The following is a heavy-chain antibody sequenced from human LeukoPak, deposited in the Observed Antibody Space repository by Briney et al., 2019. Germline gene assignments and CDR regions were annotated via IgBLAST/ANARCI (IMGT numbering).Heavy chain of an antibody. CDR2: ISASGAGT. CDR1: GGSISSNH. D-gene: IGHD2-15*01. V-gene: IGHV3-23*01. J-gene: IGHJ4*02. Sequence: PSEALSLTCAVSGGSISSNHWWSWVRQAPGKGLEWVSGISASGAGTYYADSVKGRFTISRDNSKNTLFLQMNNLRPEDTAVYYCATDLRSEPGTRYCGGGSCWYRFGNFAYWGQGTLVTVSS. CDR3: ATDLRSEPGTRYCGGGSCWYRFGNFAY.